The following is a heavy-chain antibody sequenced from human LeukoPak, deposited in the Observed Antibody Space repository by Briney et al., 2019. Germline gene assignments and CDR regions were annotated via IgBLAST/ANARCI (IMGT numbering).Heavy chain of an antibody. CDR2: MNPNGGNT. Sequence: ASVKVSCKASGYTFTSYDINWVRQATGQGLEWMGWMNPNGGNTGYAQKFQGRVTMTRNTSISTAYMELSSLRSEDTAGYYCARERLGYSGYDSVPDFDYWGQGTLVTVSS. V-gene: IGHV1-8*01. CDR1: GYTFTSYD. J-gene: IGHJ4*02. CDR3: ARERLGYSGYDSVPDFDY. D-gene: IGHD5-12*01.